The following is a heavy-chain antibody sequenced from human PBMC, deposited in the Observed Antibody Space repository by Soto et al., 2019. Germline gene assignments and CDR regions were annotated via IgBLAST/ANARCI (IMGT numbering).Heavy chain of an antibody. CDR1: GDTFSNYV. Sequence: QVQLVQSGAEVKKPGSSVKVACKVSGDTFSNYVINWVRQAPGQGLEWMGAIVPIFRTANYAQKFQGRVTITADEFTITAYMELSGLRSDDTATYYCARDPSAPGTFREYASDIWGQGTLVTVSS. D-gene: IGHD6-13*01. CDR2: IVPIFRTA. V-gene: IGHV1-69*12. CDR3: ARDPSAPGTFREYASDI. J-gene: IGHJ3*02.